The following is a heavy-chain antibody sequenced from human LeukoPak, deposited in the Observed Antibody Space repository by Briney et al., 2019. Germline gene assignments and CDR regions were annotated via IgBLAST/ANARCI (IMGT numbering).Heavy chain of an antibody. D-gene: IGHD2-2*01. Sequence: GGSLRLSCAASGFTFSSYWMHRVRQAPGKGLVWVSRINSDGSSTTYADSVKGRFTISRDNARNTLYLQMNSLRAEDTAVYYCARDLGYCSSTNCFWGGFDIWGQGTMVTVSS. CDR1: GFTFSSYW. J-gene: IGHJ3*02. V-gene: IGHV3-74*01. CDR2: INSDGSST. CDR3: ARDLGYCSSTNCFWGGFDI.